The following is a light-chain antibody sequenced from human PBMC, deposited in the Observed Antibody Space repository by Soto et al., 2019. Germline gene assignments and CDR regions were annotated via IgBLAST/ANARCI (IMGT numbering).Light chain of an antibody. J-gene: IGKJ2*01. CDR2: DTS. V-gene: IGKV3-20*01. Sequence: IVLTQSPGTLSLSPGERATLSCRASQTFTSSHLAWDQQKPGQAPRLLIYDTSKRATGIPDRFSGSASGTDFTLTVTRLEPEDFAVYCCQNYGGSPLYTFGQGTKLEIK. CDR3: QNYGGSPLYT. CDR1: QTFTSSH.